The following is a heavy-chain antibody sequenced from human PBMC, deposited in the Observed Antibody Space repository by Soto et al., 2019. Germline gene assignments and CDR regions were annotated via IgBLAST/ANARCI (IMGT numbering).Heavy chain of an antibody. V-gene: IGHV4-59*01. D-gene: IGHD2-21*02. CDR2: MYETGST. Sequence: QVRLQESGPGLVKPSETLSLTCTVSGGSISSSYWSWIRQPPGKGLEWIGYMYETGSTVYNPSLKIRVTISVETSKNQLNLKVNSVTAADSAVYYCARDLWGYCGTDCSPLDVWGQGTTVTVSS. J-gene: IGHJ6*01. CDR3: ARDLWGYCGTDCSPLDV. CDR1: GGSISSSY.